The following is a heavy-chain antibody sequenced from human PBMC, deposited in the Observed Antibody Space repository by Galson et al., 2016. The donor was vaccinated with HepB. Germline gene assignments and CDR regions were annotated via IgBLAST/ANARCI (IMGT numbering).Heavy chain of an antibody. J-gene: IGHJ4*02. CDR3: TSLTIFGVVTNY. D-gene: IGHD3-3*01. V-gene: IGHV3-73*01. CDR1: GFTFSGSA. Sequence: SLRLSCAASGFTFSGSAMHWVRQASGKGLEWVGRIRSKANNYATAYAASVKGRFTISRDDSKNTAYLQMNSLKTEDTAVYYCTSLTIFGVVTNYWGLGTLVTVSS. CDR2: IRSKANNYAT.